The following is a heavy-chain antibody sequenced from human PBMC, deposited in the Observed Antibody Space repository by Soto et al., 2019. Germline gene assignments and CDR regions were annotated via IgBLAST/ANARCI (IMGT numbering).Heavy chain of an antibody. J-gene: IGHJ3*01. CDR3: ADYDMHGRAAFDV. V-gene: IGHV5-10-1*01. CDR2: IDPTHPYT. Sequence: GESLKISCKASVYNFSNHWNKWANQVSVKGLEWMGKIDPTHPYTKYSPSFEGHVTFSADASNTTAYMQWASLTASDSALYFFADYDMHGRAAFDVWGRGLLVSVS. D-gene: IGHD3-9*01. CDR1: VYNFSNHW.